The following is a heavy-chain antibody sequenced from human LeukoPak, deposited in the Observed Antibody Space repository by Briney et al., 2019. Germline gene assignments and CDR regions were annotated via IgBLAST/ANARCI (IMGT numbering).Heavy chain of an antibody. D-gene: IGHD1/OR15-1a*01. CDR3: ARSRTEQRGVWLDI. V-gene: IGHV4-61*08. CDR1: GGSISSGGYY. J-gene: IGHJ3*02. Sequence: SETLSLTCTVSGGSISSGGYYWSWIRQPPGKGLEWIGYIYYSGSTNYNPSLKSRVTISVDTSKNQFSLKLSSVTAADTAVYYCARSRTEQRGVWLDIWGQGTMVTVSS. CDR2: IYYSGST.